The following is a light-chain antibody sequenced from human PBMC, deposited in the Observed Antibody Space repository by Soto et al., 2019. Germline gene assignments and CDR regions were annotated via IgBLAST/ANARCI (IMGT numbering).Light chain of an antibody. V-gene: IGLV2-8*01. Sequence: QSVLTQPPSASGSPGQSVTISCTGTSSDVGGYNYVSWYQQHPGEAPKLMIYEVNKRPSGVPDRFSGSKSGNTASLTVSGLQAEDEADYYCSSYGGDNKYVLFGGGTQLTVL. CDR2: EVN. CDR1: SSDVGGYNY. CDR3: SSYGGDNKYVL. J-gene: IGLJ2*01.